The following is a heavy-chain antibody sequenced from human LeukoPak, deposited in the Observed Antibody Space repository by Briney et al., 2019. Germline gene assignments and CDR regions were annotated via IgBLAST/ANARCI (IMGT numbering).Heavy chain of an antibody. J-gene: IGHJ4*02. D-gene: IGHD3-22*01. CDR1: GGSISSGDYY. V-gene: IGHV4-30-4*01. CDR2: IYYSGST. CDR3: ARVGYDSSGYLTIDY. Sequence: SETLSLTCTVSGGSISSGDYYWSWIRQPPGKGLEWIGYIYYSGSTYYNPSLKSRVTISVDTSKNQFSLKLSSVTAADTAVYYCARVGYDSSGYLTIDYWGQGALVTVSS.